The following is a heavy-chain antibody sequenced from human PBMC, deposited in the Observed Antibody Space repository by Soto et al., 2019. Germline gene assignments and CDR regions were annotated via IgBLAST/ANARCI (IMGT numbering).Heavy chain of an antibody. J-gene: IGHJ3*01. CDR2: IYSDGST. V-gene: IGHV3-53*01. Sequence: GGSLRLSCAPSGFTVSNNYMNWVRQAPGKGLEWVSIIYSDGSTYYADYVKGRFTISRDNSKNTLCLQMDSLRAEDTAVYFCARGLKIRHDAFDLWGPGTMVTVSS. CDR1: GFTVSNNY. D-gene: IGHD3-22*01. CDR3: ARGLKIRHDAFDL.